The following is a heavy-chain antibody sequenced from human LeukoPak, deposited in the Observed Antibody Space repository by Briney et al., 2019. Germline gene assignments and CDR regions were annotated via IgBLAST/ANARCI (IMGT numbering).Heavy chain of an antibody. Sequence: PSETLSLTCTVSGYSISSGYYWGWIRQPPGKGLEWIGSIYHSGSTYYNPSLKSRVTISVDTSKNQFSLKLSSVTAADTAVYYCASGLLWFGESTRAEYYFDYWGQGTLVTVSS. CDR3: ASGLLWFGESTRAEYYFDY. D-gene: IGHD3-10*01. CDR1: GYSISSGYY. V-gene: IGHV4-38-2*02. CDR2: IYHSGST. J-gene: IGHJ4*02.